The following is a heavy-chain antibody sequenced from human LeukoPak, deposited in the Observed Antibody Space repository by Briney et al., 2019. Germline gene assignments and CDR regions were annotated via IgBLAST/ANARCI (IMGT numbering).Heavy chain of an antibody. CDR2: ISSSSSTI. CDR1: GFTISSNH. CDR3: ARETPEYD. D-gene: IGHD1-14*01. Sequence: GGSLRLSCAASGFTISSNHMSWVCQAPGKGLEWVSYISSSSSTIYYADSVKGRFTISRDNAKNSLYLQMNSLRDEDTAVYYCARETPEYDWGQGTLVTVSS. J-gene: IGHJ4*02. V-gene: IGHV3-48*02.